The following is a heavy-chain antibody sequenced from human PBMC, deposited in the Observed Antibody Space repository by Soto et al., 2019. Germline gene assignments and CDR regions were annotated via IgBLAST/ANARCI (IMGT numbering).Heavy chain of an antibody. CDR3: ARSQVGDAFNV. J-gene: IGHJ3*01. CDR1: GFTFSSYS. V-gene: IGHV3-21*01. CDR2: ISRGSDYI. Sequence: EVQLVESGGGLVKPGGSLRLSCAASGFTFSSYSMNWVRQAPGKGLEWVSSISRGSDYIFYADSVKGRFTISRDNAKNSLFLQMNSLTAEDTAVYYCARSQVGDAFNVWGQGTVVTVSS.